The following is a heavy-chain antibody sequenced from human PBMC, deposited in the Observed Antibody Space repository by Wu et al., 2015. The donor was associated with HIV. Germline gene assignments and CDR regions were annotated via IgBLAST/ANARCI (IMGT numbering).Heavy chain of an antibody. D-gene: IGHD3-22*01. Sequence: QVQLVQSGAEVRKPGASVKISCRPFGYSFPHKFIHWVRRAPGQGFEWMGLINPSSGDTSSAQKFRGRVTLTRETTANRVYLELRSLRSDDTAFYYRARESIDMDSSGKRAHRGHYFDYWGQGTEVTVSS. CDR2: INPSSGDT. CDR1: GYSFPHKF. V-gene: IGHV1-46*01. J-gene: IGHJ4*02. CDR3: ARESIDMDSSGKRAHRGHYFDY.